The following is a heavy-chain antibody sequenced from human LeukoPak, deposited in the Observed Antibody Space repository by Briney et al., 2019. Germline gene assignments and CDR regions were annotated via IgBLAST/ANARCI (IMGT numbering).Heavy chain of an antibody. V-gene: IGHV1-2*02. D-gene: IGHD4-11*01. Sequence: ASVKVSCKASGFIFTCQYIHWVGQAPGQGLEWMGWINPNSGDTNYAQKYQGRVTMTRDTSISTAYMELSRLTFDDTAVYYCARGVGLTTLTPNDYWGQGTLVTVSS. CDR2: INPNSGDT. CDR3: ARGVGLTTLTPNDY. CDR1: GFIFTCQY. J-gene: IGHJ4*02.